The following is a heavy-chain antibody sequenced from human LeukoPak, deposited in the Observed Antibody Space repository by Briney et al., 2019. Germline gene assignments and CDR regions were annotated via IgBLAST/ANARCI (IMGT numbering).Heavy chain of an antibody. Sequence: KPSETLSLTCTVSGGSISISTYYWGWIRQPPGKGLEWIGSIYYSGNSYHNPSLKSRVTISVDTSKNQFSLKLSSVTDADTAVYYCARSGYSNVWYSSSSAHYYYGMDVWGLGTTVTVSS. J-gene: IGHJ6*02. CDR3: ARSGYSNVWYSSSSAHYYYGMDV. CDR1: GGSISISTYY. D-gene: IGHD6-19*01. CDR2: IYYSGNS. V-gene: IGHV4-39*01.